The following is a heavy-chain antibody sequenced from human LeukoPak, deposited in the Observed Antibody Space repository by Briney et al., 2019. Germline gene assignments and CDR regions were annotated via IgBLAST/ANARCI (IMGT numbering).Heavy chain of an antibody. CDR1: GFTFSSYW. Sequence: GSLRLSCAASGFTFSSYWMNWARQAPGKGLEWVASINHNGNVNYYVDSVKGRFTISRDNAKNSLYLQMSNLRAEDTAVYYCAKDTSYYYGSGRPPHYFDYWGQGTLVTVSS. D-gene: IGHD3-10*01. V-gene: IGHV3-7*03. CDR2: INHNGNVN. CDR3: AKDTSYYYGSGRPPHYFDY. J-gene: IGHJ4*02.